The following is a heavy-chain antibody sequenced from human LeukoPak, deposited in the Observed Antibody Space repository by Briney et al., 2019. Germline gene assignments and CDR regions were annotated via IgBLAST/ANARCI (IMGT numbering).Heavy chain of an antibody. CDR1: GGSISSYY. J-gene: IGHJ3*02. CDR3: ARSAIDAFDI. CDR2: IYNSGST. D-gene: IGHD6-25*01. V-gene: IGHV4-59*08. Sequence: PSETLSLTCGVSGGSISSYYWSWIPQPPGKGLECIGYIYNSGSTNYNPSLKSRVSISVDTSKNQFSLKLSSVTAADTAVYYCARSAIDAFDIWGQGTMVTVSS.